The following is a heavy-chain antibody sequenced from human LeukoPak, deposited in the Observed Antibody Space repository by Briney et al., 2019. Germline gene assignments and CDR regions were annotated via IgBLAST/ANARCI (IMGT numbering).Heavy chain of an antibody. Sequence: PGGSLRLSCAASGFTFSSYAMHWVRQAPGKGLEWVAVISYDGSNKYYADSVKGRFTISRDNSKNTLYLQMNSLRAEDTAVYYCARELVVWSDLSLEYYFDYWGQGTLATVSS. J-gene: IGHJ4*02. CDR3: ARELVVWSDLSLEYYFDY. CDR2: ISYDGSNK. D-gene: IGHD2-15*01. V-gene: IGHV3-30-3*01. CDR1: GFTFSSYA.